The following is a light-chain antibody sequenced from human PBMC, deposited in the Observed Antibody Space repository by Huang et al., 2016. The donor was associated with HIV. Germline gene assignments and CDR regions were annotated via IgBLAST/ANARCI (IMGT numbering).Light chain of an antibody. CDR2: GAS. Sequence: EIVMTQSPATLSVSPGERATLSCRASQSVSSNLAWYQQKPGQAPRLLIYGASTRATGIPARFRGSGSGTGFTSTISSLQSEDFAVYYCQQYNNWPRTFGQGTKVEIK. V-gene: IGKV3-15*01. CDR3: QQYNNWPRT. J-gene: IGKJ1*01. CDR1: QSVSSN.